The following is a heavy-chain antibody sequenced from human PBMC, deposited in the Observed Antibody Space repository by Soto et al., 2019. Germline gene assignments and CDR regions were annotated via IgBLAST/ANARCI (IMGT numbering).Heavy chain of an antibody. Sequence: SETLSPTCPLSGGSLSILYWGWVRPPPREGRGWIGYIYYSGSTNYNPSLKSRVTISVDTSKNQFSLKLSSVTAADTAVYYCARGGYCSGGSCYSSPYYFDYWGQGTLVTVSS. V-gene: IGHV4-59*01. J-gene: IGHJ4*02. CDR3: ARGGYCSGGSCYSSPYYFDY. CDR2: IYYSGST. D-gene: IGHD2-15*01. CDR1: GGSLSILY.